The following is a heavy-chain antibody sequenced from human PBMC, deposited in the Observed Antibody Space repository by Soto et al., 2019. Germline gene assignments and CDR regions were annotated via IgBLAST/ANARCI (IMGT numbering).Heavy chain of an antibody. V-gene: IGHV3-66*01. CDR2: IYSGGST. CDR3: ARENPEYYDFWRAPGGVDP. CDR1: GCTASCIY. D-gene: IGHD3-3*01. J-gene: IGHJ5*02. Sequence: PGGSLRLSCAVSGCTASCIYMSWVRQAPGEGREWVSVIYSGGSTYYADSVKGRFTISRDNSKNTLYLQMNSMGAEDTAVYYCARENPEYYDFWRAPGGVDPWGQGSLVTVSS.